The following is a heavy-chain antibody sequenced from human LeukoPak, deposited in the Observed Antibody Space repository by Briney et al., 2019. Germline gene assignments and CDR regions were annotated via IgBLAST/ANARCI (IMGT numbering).Heavy chain of an antibody. CDR3: ARARWIAVAGEYYFGY. J-gene: IGHJ4*02. D-gene: IGHD6-19*01. V-gene: IGHV3-13*01. CDR2: IGTAGDT. Sequence: GGSLRLSCAASGFTFSSYDMHWVRQATGKGLEWVSAIGTAGDTYYPGSVKGRFTISRENAKNSLYLQMNSLRAGDTAVYYCARARWIAVAGEYYFGYWGQGTLVTVSS. CDR1: GFTFSSYD.